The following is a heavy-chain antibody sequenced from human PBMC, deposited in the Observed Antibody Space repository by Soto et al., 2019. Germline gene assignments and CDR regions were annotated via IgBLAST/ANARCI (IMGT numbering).Heavy chain of an antibody. CDR2: IYTSGST. J-gene: IGHJ6*02. D-gene: IGHD3-3*01. CDR1: GGSISSYY. V-gene: IGHV4-4*07. CDR3: ARDSSYDFWSGYYSYYYGMDV. Sequence: SETLSRTCTVSGGSISSYYWSWIRQPAGKGLEWIGRIYTSGSTNYNPSLKSRVTMSVDTSKNQFSLKLSSVTAADTAVYYCARDSSYDFWSGYYSYYYGMDVWGQGTTVTFSS.